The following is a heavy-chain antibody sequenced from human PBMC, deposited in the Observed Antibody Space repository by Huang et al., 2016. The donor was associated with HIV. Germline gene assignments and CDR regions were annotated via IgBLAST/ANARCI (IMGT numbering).Heavy chain of an antibody. CDR3: ATGFDTYYDI. Sequence: QVQLVQSGAEVKQPGASVKVSCKVAGNTLTELSIHWVRQAPGKGLEWRGGFAPENGETNYAQNFQGRVTMTEDTSTDTAYMELNSLRSEDTAVYYCATGFDTYYDIWGQGTMVIASS. V-gene: IGHV1-24*01. D-gene: IGHD2-21*01. CDR2: FAPENGET. J-gene: IGHJ3*02. CDR1: GNTLTELS.